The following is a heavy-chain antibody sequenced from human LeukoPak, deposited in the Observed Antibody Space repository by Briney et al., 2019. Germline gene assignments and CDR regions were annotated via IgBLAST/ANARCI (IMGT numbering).Heavy chain of an antibody. Sequence: SETLSLTCAVYGESFSGYYWSWIRQPPGKGLEWIGEINHIGSTNYNPSLKSRVTISVDTSKNQFSLKLSSVTAADTAVYYCARGNPKNDYIWGSYRSWFDPWGQGTLVTVSS. CDR3: ARGNPKNDYIWGSYRSWFDP. V-gene: IGHV4-34*01. CDR2: INHIGST. D-gene: IGHD3-16*02. J-gene: IGHJ5*02. CDR1: GESFSGYY.